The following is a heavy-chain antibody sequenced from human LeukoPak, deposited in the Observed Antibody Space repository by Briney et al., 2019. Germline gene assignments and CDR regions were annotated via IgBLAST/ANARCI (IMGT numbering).Heavy chain of an antibody. CDR3: ARGLRWLQLDY. CDR1: GFTVSSDY. D-gene: IGHD5-24*01. CDR2: IYSGGST. V-gene: IGHV3-53*05. Sequence: GGSLRLSCAASGFTVSSDYMSWVRQAPGKGLEWVSVIYSGGSTYYADSVKGRFTISRDKSKNTVYLQMNGLRFEDTAMYYCARGLRWLQLDYWGQGTLVTVSS. J-gene: IGHJ4*02.